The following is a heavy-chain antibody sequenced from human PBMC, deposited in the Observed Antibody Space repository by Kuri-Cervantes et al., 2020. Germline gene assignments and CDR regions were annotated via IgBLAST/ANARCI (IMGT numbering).Heavy chain of an antibody. J-gene: IGHJ3*02. CDR2: IGTAGDT. V-gene: IGHV3-13*01. D-gene: IGHD3-22*01. CDR1: GFTFSSYD. CDR3: AKVPTYYYDDMGAFDI. Sequence: GESLKISCAASGFTFSSYDMHWVRQATGKGLEWVSAIGTAGDTYYPGSVKGRFTISRENAKNSLYLQMNSLRPEDTALYYCAKVPTYYYDDMGAFDIWGQGTMVTV.